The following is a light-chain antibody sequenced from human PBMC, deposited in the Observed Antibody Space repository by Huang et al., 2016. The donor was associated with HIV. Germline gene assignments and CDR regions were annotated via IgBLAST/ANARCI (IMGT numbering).Light chain of an antibody. Sequence: DIQMTQSPSSLSASVGDRVTITCRTSEDIYNYLNCYQHKPAKAPKLLIYAAASLQGGVPPRFSGSGSGTDFTLTISSLQPEDSAIYYCQQSHSILEWTFGQGTKVEI. V-gene: IGKV1-39*01. J-gene: IGKJ1*01. CDR2: AAA. CDR3: QQSHSILEWT. CDR1: EDIYNY.